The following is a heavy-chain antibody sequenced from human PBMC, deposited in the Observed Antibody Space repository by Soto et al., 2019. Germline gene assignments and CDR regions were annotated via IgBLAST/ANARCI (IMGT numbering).Heavy chain of an antibody. J-gene: IGHJ5*01. CDR1: GFTFSPYW. Sequence: EVQLVESGGGLVQPGGSLRLSCATSGFTFSPYWMHWVRQAPGMGVMWVCRINHDGSDTIYADSVRRRFIVSRDTAQNTVYLQISSLAAEDTAVYYSIREVSSDDKSHSRGWFDTWGHGALVTCSS. V-gene: IGHV3-74*01. D-gene: IGHD2-2*01. CDR2: INHDGSDT. CDR3: IREVSSDDKSHSRGWFDT.